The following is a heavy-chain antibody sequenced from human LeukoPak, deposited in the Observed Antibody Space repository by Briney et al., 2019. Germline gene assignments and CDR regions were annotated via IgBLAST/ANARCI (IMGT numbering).Heavy chain of an antibody. CDR3: ARDRDYPRDQFDY. J-gene: IGHJ4*02. CDR2: ISGGGESP. Sequence: GGSLRLSCAASGFTFSSYSMNWVRQAPGKGLEWVSAISGGGESPWYADSVRGRSTISRDNSKNTVYLQMQSLRAEDTAVYFCARDRDYPRDQFDYWGQGTLVTVSS. CDR1: GFTFSSYS. V-gene: IGHV3-23*01. D-gene: IGHD4-17*01.